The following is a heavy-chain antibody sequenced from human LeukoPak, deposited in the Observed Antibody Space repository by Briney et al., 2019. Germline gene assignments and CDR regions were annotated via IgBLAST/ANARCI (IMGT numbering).Heavy chain of an antibody. D-gene: IGHD4-23*01. J-gene: IGHJ4*02. Sequence: GGSLRLSCAASGFTFSNYWMSWVRQAPGKGLEWVANIEQDGGEKNYVDSVKGRFTISRDNARNSLFLQMNSLRAEDTAVYYCARDRGYSTFDYWGQGTLVTVSS. CDR3: ARDRGYSTFDY. CDR2: IEQDGGEK. V-gene: IGHV3-7*01. CDR1: GFTFSNYW.